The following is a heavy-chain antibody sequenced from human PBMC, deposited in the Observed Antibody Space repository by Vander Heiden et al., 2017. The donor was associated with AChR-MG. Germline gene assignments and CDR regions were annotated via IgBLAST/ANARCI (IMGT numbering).Heavy chain of an antibody. Sequence: EVQLLESGGGLVQPGGSLSLSCVARGFTFSSRDMSWVRQAPGKGLEWVSAISGSDGRPYYIDSVKGRFTISRDNSKNTLYLQMNSLRAEDTAVYYCALDSSPDYWGQGTLVTVSA. V-gene: IGHV3-23*01. J-gene: IGHJ4*02. CDR2: ISGSDGRP. D-gene: IGHD3-22*01. CDR3: ALDSSPDY. CDR1: GFTFSSRD.